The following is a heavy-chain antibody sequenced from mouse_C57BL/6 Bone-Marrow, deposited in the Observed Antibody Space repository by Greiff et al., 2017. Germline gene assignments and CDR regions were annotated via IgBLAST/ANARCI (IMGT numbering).Heavy chain of an antibody. CDR1: GFTFSDYG. D-gene: IGHD1-1*01. CDR2: ISSGSSTI. V-gene: IGHV5-17*01. CDR3: ARYYYGSSPPFAY. J-gene: IGHJ3*01. Sequence: EVMLVESGGGLVKPGGSLKLSCAASGFTFSDYGMHWVRQAPEKGLEWVAYISSGSSTIYYADTVKGRFTISRDNAKNTLFLQMTSLRSEDTAMYYCARYYYGSSPPFAYWGQGTLVTVSA.